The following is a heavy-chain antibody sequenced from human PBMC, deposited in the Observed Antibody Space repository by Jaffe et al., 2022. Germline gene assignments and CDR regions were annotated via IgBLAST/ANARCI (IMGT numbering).Heavy chain of an antibody. V-gene: IGHV4-4*02. Sequence: QVQLQESGPGLVKPSGTLSLTCAVSGGSISSSNWWSWIRQPPGKGLEWIGEIYHSGSTNYNPSLKSRVTISVDKSKNQFSLKLSSVTAADTAVYYCATKGPYYDILTGHHAFDIWGQGTMVTVSS. CDR2: IYHSGST. D-gene: IGHD3-9*01. J-gene: IGHJ3*02. CDR1: GGSISSSNW. CDR3: ATKGPYYDILTGHHAFDI.